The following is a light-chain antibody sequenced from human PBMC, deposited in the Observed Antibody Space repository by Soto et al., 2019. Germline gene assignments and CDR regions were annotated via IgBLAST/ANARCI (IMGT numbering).Light chain of an antibody. CDR3: QKYNSAPWT. CDR1: QGISTY. J-gene: IGKJ1*01. CDR2: AAS. V-gene: IGKV1-27*01. Sequence: DLQRTQYPSSRSSSIRVRVTITCRASQGISTYLAWYQQKPGKVPKLLIYAASTLQSGVLSRFSGSGSGTDFTLTIRSTQPEDVATYYCQKYNSAPWTFGEVTKVAIK.